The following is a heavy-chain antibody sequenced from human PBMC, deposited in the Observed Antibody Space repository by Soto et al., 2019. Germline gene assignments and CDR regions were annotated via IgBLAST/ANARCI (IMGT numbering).Heavy chain of an antibody. V-gene: IGHV4-39*01. CDR3: ARPDSSSWAAPFDH. Sequence: ASETLSLTCTVSGASITTDNLYWGWIRQPPGKGLEWIGSSSFTGNTYFNPSLRTRVTIFVDTSKNQFSLKLDSVTAADTAVYYCARPDSSSWAAPFDHWGQGTLVTVSS. CDR1: GASITTDNLY. J-gene: IGHJ4*02. CDR2: SSFTGNT. D-gene: IGHD6-13*01.